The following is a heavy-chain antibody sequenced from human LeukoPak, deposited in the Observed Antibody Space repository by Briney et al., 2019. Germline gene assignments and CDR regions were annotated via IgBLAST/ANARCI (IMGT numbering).Heavy chain of an antibody. CDR2: IIPIFGTA. Sequence: ASVKVSCKASGGTFSSYAIGWVRQAPGQGLEWMGGIIPIFGTANYAQKFQGRVTITADESTSTAYMELSSLRSEDTAVYYCASTPKRWLQSPMDYWGQGTLVTVSS. J-gene: IGHJ4*02. V-gene: IGHV1-69*01. CDR1: GGTFSSYA. D-gene: IGHD5-24*01. CDR3: ASTPKRWLQSPMDY.